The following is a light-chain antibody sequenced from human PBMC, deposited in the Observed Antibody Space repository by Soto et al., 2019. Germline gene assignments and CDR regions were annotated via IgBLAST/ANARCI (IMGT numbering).Light chain of an antibody. CDR1: SSDVGGYNY. CDR2: EVS. CDR3: TSYTSSSTLWV. J-gene: IGLJ3*02. Sequence: QSALTQPASVSGSPGQSITISCTGTSSDVGGYNYVSWYQQLPGKAPKLMIYEVSNRPSGISNRFSASKSGNTASLTISGLQADDEADYYCTSYTSSSTLWVFGGGTKLTVL. V-gene: IGLV2-14*01.